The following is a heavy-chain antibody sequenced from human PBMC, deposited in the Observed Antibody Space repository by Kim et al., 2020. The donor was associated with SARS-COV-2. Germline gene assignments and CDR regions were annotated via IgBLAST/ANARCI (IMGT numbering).Heavy chain of an antibody. J-gene: IGHJ4*02. D-gene: IGHD6-19*01. Sequence: GGSLRLSCAASGFSFSTYAIHWVRQTPGKGLEYVSAISTDGAMTKYADSVKGRFTVSRDNSKNTLYLQMGSLRPEDTAVYYCARVVYSSGWYYFDYLGQG. V-gene: IGHV3-64*02. CDR1: GFSFSTYA. CDR2: ISTDGAMT. CDR3: ARVVYSSGWYYFDY.